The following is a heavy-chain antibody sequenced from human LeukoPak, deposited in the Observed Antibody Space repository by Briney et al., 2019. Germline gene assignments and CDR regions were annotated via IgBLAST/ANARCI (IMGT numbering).Heavy chain of an antibody. CDR3: ANTVSNYGGAFDI. D-gene: IGHD4-23*01. J-gene: IGHJ3*02. CDR2: ISYDGSNK. V-gene: IGHV3-30*18. Sequence: GRTLRLFCAASVFPFRIYGMHWVRQAPGKGLEWVAVISYDGSNKYYADSVKRRFTISRDNYKNTLYLQMNSLRAEDTAVYYCANTVSNYGGAFDIWGQGTMVTVSS. CDR1: VFPFRIYG.